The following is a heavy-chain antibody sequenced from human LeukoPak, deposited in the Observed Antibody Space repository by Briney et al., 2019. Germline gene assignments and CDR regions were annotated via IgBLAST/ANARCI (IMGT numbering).Heavy chain of an antibody. Sequence: GGSLRLSCAASGFTFSSYAVSWVRQAPGKGLEWVSAISGSGGSTYYADSVKGRFTISRDNSKNTLYLQMNSLRAEDTAVYYCAKDLGSGWYDPGYYFDYWGQGTLVTVSS. CDR1: GFTFSSYA. CDR2: ISGSGGST. D-gene: IGHD6-19*01. CDR3: AKDLGSGWYDPGYYFDY. V-gene: IGHV3-23*01. J-gene: IGHJ4*02.